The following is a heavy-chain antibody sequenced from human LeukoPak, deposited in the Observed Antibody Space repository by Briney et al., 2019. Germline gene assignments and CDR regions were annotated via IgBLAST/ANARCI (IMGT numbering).Heavy chain of an antibody. CDR2: IKQDGSEK. CDR1: GFTFSSYW. V-gene: IGHV3-7*01. D-gene: IGHD3-22*01. Sequence: GGSLRLSCAASGFTFSSYWMSWVRQAPGKGLEWVANIKQDGSEKYYVDSVKGRFTISRDNAKNSLYLQMNSLRAGDTAVYYCARDQYYYDSSGYYIWFDPWGQGTLVTVSS. CDR3: ARDQYYYDSSGYYIWFDP. J-gene: IGHJ5*02.